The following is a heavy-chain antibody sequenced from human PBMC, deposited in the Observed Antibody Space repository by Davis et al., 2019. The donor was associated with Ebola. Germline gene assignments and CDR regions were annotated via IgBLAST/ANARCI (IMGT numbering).Heavy chain of an antibody. CDR1: GYTFTGYY. J-gene: IGHJ4*02. Sequence: ASVKVSCKASGYTFTGYYMHWVRQAPGQGLEWMGWINPNSGGTNYAQKFQGRVTMTTDTSTSTAYMELSSLRSDDTAVYYCARVRGAYYYDSSGYFDYWGQGTLVTVSS. CDR3: ARVRGAYYYDSSGYFDY. CDR2: INPNSGGT. V-gene: IGHV1-2*02. D-gene: IGHD3-22*01.